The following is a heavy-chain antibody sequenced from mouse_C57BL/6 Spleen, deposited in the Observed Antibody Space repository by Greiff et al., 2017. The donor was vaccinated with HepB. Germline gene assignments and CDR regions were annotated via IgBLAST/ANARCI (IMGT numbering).Heavy chain of an antibody. CDR1: GYTFTDYY. D-gene: IGHD2-2*01. Sequence: VQLQQSGPELVKPGASVKISCKASGYTFTDYYMNWVKQSHGKSLEWIGDINPNNGGTSYNQKFKGKATLTVDTSSSTAYIELRSLTSEDSAVYYCARGDYGSFAYWGQGTLVTVSA. CDR2: INPNNGGT. J-gene: IGHJ3*01. V-gene: IGHV1-26*01. CDR3: ARGDYGSFAY.